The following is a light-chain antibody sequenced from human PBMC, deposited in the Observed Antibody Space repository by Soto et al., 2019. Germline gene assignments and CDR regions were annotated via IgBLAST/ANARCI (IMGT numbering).Light chain of an antibody. CDR3: CSYAGGYTNV. Sequence: QSALTQSRSVSGSPGQSVTISCTGTSSDVGGYNFVSWFQQYPGKAPKLIIYDVTNRPSGVPDRFSGSKSGSTASLTISGLQTDDEADYYCCSYAGGYTNVFGTGTKVTVL. CDR1: SSDVGGYNF. CDR2: DVT. J-gene: IGLJ1*01. V-gene: IGLV2-11*01.